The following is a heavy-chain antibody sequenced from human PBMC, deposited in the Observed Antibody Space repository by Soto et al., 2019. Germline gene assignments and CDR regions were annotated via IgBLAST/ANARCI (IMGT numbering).Heavy chain of an antibody. CDR2: IVVGSGNT. CDR1: GFTFTSSA. J-gene: IGHJ6*02. V-gene: IGHV1-58*01. CDR3: AAGIPHTYYDFWSGPHGYYGMDV. D-gene: IGHD3-3*01. Sequence: EASVKVSCKASGFTFTSSAVQWVRQARGQRLEWIGWIVVGSGNTNYAQKFQERVTITRDMSTSTAYMELSSLRSEDTAVYYCAAGIPHTYYDFWSGPHGYYGMDVWGQGTTVTVSS.